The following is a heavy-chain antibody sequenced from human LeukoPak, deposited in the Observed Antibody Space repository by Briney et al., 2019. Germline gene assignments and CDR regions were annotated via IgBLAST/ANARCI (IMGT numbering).Heavy chain of an antibody. CDR3: SRDFNGRNDF. V-gene: IGHV3-74*01. J-gene: IGHJ4*02. CDR1: GFTFSSNW. D-gene: IGHD1-14*01. Sequence: GGSLRLSCAASGFTFSSNWMHWVRQGPGKGLVWVSRINPDGSRTDYAESVKGRFTISRDNAKNTLSLEMDSLGDEDTAVYYCSRDFNGRNDFWGQGTLVTVSS. CDR2: INPDGSRT.